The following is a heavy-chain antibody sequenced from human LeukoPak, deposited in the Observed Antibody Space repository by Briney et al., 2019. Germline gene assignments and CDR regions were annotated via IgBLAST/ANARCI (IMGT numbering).Heavy chain of an antibody. D-gene: IGHD3-3*01. V-gene: IGHV1-2*02. CDR2: INPNSGGT. CDR3: ARDYDFWSGYYDY. Sequence: GASVKVSCKASGYTFTGYYMHWVRQAPGQGLEWMGWINPNSGGTNYAQKLQGRVTMTTDTSTSTAYMELRSLRSDDTAVYYCARDYDFWSGYYDYWGQGTLVTVSS. CDR1: GYTFTGYY. J-gene: IGHJ4*02.